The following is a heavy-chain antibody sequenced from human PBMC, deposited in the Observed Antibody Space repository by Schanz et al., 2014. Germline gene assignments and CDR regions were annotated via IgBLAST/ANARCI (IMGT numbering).Heavy chain of an antibody. D-gene: IGHD4-17*01. CDR2: IIPVLAIA. V-gene: IGHV1-69*09. CDR1: GGTFSSFG. Sequence: QVQLVQSGAEVKKPGSSVKVSCKASGGTFSSFGINWVRQAPGQGLEWMGRIIPVLAIADYAQKLQGRVTITADKSTSTASMELSSLRSEDTAVYCCARGYGDSPTDFWGQGTLVTVSS. J-gene: IGHJ4*02. CDR3: ARGYGDSPTDF.